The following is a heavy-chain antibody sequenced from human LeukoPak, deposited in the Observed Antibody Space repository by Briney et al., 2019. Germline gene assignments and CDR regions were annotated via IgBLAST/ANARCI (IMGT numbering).Heavy chain of an antibody. CDR1: GGSISSYY. Sequence: PSETLSLTCTVSGGSISSYYWSWIRQPPGKGLEWIGCIYTSGSTNYNPSLKSRVTISVDTSKNQFSLKLSSVTAADTAVYYCASAYSSSSVDYWGQGTLVTVSS. J-gene: IGHJ4*02. CDR3: ASAYSSSSVDY. V-gene: IGHV4-4*09. D-gene: IGHD6-6*01. CDR2: IYTSGST.